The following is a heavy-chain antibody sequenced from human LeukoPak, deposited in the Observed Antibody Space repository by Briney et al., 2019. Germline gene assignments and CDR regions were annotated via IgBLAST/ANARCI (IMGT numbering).Heavy chain of an antibody. CDR1: GFTFTSYA. D-gene: IGHD5-18*01. J-gene: IGHJ4*02. CDR2: ISSTTKTI. V-gene: IGHV3-48*04. CDR3: AKDPYSYGYETPYYFDY. Sequence: PGGSLRLSCAASGFTFTSYAINWVRQAPGRGLEWVPFISSTTKTIYYADSVKGRFTISRDNAKNSLYLQMNSLRAEDTALYYCAKDPYSYGYETPYYFDYWGQGTLVTVSS.